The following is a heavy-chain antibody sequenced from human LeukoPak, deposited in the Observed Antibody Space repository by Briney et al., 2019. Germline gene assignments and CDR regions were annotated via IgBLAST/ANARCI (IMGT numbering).Heavy chain of an antibody. V-gene: IGHV3-21*01. CDR2: ISSSSSYK. CDR3: ARLPGY. J-gene: IGHJ4*02. D-gene: IGHD1-14*01. Sequence: PGGSLRLSCAASGFTFSSYSMNWVRQAPGKGLEWVSSISSSSSYKYYADSVKGRFTISRDNSKNSLYLQMNSLRAEDTAVYYAARLPGYLGQGTLVNGSS. CDR1: GFTFSSYS.